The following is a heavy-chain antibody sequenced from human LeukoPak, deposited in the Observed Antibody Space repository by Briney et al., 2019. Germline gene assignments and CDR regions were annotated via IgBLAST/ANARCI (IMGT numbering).Heavy chain of an antibody. Sequence: GGSLRLSCAASGFTFSSYAMSWVRQAPGKGLEWVSATSGSGGSTYYADSVKGRFTISRDNSKNTLYLQMNSLRAEDTAVYYCAKDPRPTYYYDSSGYTYFDYWGQGTLVTVSS. V-gene: IGHV3-23*01. J-gene: IGHJ4*02. D-gene: IGHD3-22*01. CDR2: TSGSGGST. CDR3: AKDPRPTYYYDSSGYTYFDY. CDR1: GFTFSSYA.